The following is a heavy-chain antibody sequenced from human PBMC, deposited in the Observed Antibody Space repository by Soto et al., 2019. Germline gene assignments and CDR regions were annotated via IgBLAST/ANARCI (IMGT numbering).Heavy chain of an antibody. CDR2: IYSSGGI. Sequence: QVQLQESGPGLVKPSQTLSLTCTVSGGSISRGDYYWTWIRQPPGKGLEWIGYIYSSGGIYYNPSLNSRVTISVDTSMNPFSLRLSSVTAAYTALYYCARAALQYRDYYYSGLDVWRQGTTVTVSS. D-gene: IGHD4-4*01. CDR3: ARAALQYRDYYYSGLDV. J-gene: IGHJ6*02. V-gene: IGHV4-30-4*01. CDR1: GGSISRGDYY.